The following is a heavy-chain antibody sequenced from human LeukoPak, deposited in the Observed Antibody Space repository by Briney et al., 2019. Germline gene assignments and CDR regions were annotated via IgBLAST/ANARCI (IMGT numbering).Heavy chain of an antibody. J-gene: IGHJ4*02. CDR1: GGTSSSYS. CDR3: ARDLDYYDSSGYFGY. V-gene: IGHV1-69*13. Sequence: ASVNLSCKASGGTSSSYSMSWVRQAPGQGLEWMGGIIPIFGTANYAQKFQGRVTITADESTSTAYMELSRLRSEDTAVYYCARDLDYYDSSGYFGYWSQGTLVTVSS. CDR2: IIPIFGTA. D-gene: IGHD3-22*01.